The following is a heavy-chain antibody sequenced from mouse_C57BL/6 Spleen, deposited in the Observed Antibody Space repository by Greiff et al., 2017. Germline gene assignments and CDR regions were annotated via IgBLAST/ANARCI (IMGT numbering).Heavy chain of an antibody. D-gene: IGHD2-2*01. Sequence: QVQLQQPGAELVMPGASVKLSCKASGYTFTSYWMHWVKQRPGQGLEWIGEIDPSDSYTNYNQKFKGKSTLTVDKYSSTAYMQLSSLTSEDSAVYYCARGGYDGVAYWGQGTLVTVSA. CDR3: ARGGYDGVAY. CDR1: GYTFTSYW. CDR2: IDPSDSYT. V-gene: IGHV1-69*01. J-gene: IGHJ3*01.